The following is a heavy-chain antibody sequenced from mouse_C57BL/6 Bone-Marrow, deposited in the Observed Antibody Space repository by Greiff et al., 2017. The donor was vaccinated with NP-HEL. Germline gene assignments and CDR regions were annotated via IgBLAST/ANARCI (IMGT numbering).Heavy chain of an antibody. Sequence: EVQLQQSGAELVRPGASVKLSCTASGFNIKDYYMHWVKQRPEQGLEWIGRIDPEDGDTEYAPKFQGKATMTADTSSNPAYLQLSSLTSEDTAVYYCTGNPYYYAMDYWGQGTSVTVSS. CDR1: GFNIKDYY. CDR3: TGNPYYYAMDY. CDR2: IDPEDGDT. V-gene: IGHV14-1*01. D-gene: IGHD2-1*01. J-gene: IGHJ4*01.